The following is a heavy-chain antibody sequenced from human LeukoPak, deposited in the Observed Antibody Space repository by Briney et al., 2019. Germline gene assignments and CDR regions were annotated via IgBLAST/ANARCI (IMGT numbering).Heavy chain of an antibody. D-gene: IGHD2-2*01. V-gene: IGHV3-20*04. CDR1: GFRFDDYS. Sequence: GGSLRLSCAASGFRFDDYSMNWVRHVPGKGLEWVAGINWDGASTGYGGSMKGRFTISRDNGKNSLCLQMNSLRVEDTAVYYCGRVHCSTNSCYDYYDYYMDVSDKGTTVTVSS. CDR2: INWDGAST. CDR3: GRVHCSTNSCYDYYDYYMDV. J-gene: IGHJ6*03.